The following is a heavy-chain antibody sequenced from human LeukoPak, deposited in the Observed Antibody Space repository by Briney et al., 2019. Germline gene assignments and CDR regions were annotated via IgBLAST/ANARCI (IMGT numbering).Heavy chain of an antibody. D-gene: IGHD3-22*01. CDR3: ATVSLPVVVIATGGDDAFDI. Sequence: ASVKVSCKVSGYTLTELSMHWVRQAPGKGLEWMGGFDPEDGETIYAQKFQGRVTMTEDPSTDTAYMELSSLGSEDTAVYYCATVSLPVVVIATGGDDAFDIWGQGTMVTVSS. V-gene: IGHV1-24*01. CDR1: GYTLTELS. J-gene: IGHJ3*02. CDR2: FDPEDGET.